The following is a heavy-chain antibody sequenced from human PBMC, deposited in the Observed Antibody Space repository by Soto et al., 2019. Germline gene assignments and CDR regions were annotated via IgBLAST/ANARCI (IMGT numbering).Heavy chain of an antibody. CDR1: GGSISSYY. D-gene: IGHD1-1*01. CDR3: AGIIQDWFDH. V-gene: IGHV4-59*01. J-gene: IGHJ5*02. CDR2: IYYSGST. Sequence: SETLSLTCTVSGGSISSYYWSWIRQPPGKGLEWIGYIYYSGSTNYNPSLKSRVTISVDTSKNQFSLKLSSVTAADTAVYYCAGIIQDWFDHWGQGTLVTVSS.